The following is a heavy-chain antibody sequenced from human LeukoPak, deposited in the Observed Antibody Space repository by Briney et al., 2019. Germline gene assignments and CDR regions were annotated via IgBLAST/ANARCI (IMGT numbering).Heavy chain of an antibody. CDR2: IYTSGST. CDR3: ARVSPSSGPFDY. D-gene: IGHD3-22*01. CDR1: GGSISSYY. V-gene: IGHV4-4*07. J-gene: IGHJ4*02. Sequence: SETLSLTCTVSGGSISSYYWIWIRQPAGKGLEGIGRIYTSGSTNYNPSLKSRVTMSVDRSKNQFSLKLSSVTAADTAVYYCARVSPSSGPFDYWGQGTLVTVSS.